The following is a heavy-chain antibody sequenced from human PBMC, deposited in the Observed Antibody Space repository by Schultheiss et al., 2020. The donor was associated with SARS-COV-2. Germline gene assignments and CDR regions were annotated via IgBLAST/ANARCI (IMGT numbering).Heavy chain of an antibody. J-gene: IGHJ6*02. CDR3: AKDTGSNGMDV. D-gene: IGHD3-10*01. CDR2: ISGRGGST. Sequence: GESLKISCAASGFIFGDYWMHWVRQVPGKGLEWVSAISGRGGSTYYADSVKGRFTISRDNSKNTLYLQMSSLRAEDTAVYYCAKDTGSNGMDVWGQGTTVTVSS. CDR1: GFIFGDYW. V-gene: IGHV3-23*01.